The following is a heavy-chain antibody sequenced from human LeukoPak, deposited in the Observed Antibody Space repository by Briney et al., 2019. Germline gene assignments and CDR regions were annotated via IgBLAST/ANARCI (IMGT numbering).Heavy chain of an antibody. CDR3: TRVPGRTLYFDA. CDR1: GSTFNCRW. J-gene: IGHJ4*02. CDR2: IKQDGREK. Sequence: GGSLRLSCAVPGSTFNCRWNRWVRQTPGKGVEWVASIKQDGREKFYADSVKGRFTISRDNAKNKLHLEVTSLSAENTAVYYCTRVPGRTLYFDAWGQGILVTVSS. V-gene: IGHV3-7*02. D-gene: IGHD1-26*01.